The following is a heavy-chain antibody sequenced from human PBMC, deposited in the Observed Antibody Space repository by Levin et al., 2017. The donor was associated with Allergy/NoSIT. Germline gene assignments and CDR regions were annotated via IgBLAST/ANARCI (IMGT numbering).Heavy chain of an antibody. D-gene: IGHD1-26*01. CDR1: GFTVSSNY. V-gene: IGHV3-66*01. Sequence: GESLKISCAASGFTVSSNYMSWVRQAPGKGLEWVSVIYSGGSTYYADSVKGRFTISRDNSKNTLYLQMNSLRAEDTAVYYCARERIVGATGFDYWGQGTLVTVSS. J-gene: IGHJ4*02. CDR2: IYSGGST. CDR3: ARERIVGATGFDY.